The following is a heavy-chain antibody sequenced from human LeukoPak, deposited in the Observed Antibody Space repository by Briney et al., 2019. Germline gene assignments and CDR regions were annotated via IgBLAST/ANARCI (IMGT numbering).Heavy chain of an antibody. J-gene: IGHJ4*02. CDR2: IQSDGSIE. Sequence: GGSLRLSCAASGFTFSYYGMHWVRQAPGKGLEWVAAIQSDGSIEYYADSVKGRPIISRDNSKNTLFLRMNSLRADDTAVYYCARDIDSTGSYWYFDYWGQGTLVTVSS. CDR1: GFTFSYYG. V-gene: IGHV3-33*01. CDR3: ARDIDSTGSYWYFDY. D-gene: IGHD3-22*01.